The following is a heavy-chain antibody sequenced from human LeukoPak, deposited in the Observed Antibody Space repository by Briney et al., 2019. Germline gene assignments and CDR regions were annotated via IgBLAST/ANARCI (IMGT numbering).Heavy chain of an antibody. CDR1: GFTFDDYA. D-gene: IGHD5-12*01. V-gene: IGHV3-9*01. J-gene: IGHJ4*02. CDR2: ISWNSGSI. Sequence: GGSLRLSCAASGFTFDDYAMHLVRQAPGKGLEWVSGISWNSGSIGYADSVKGRFTISRDNAKNSLYLQMNSLRAEDTALYYCAKGNRATMNSNYVYWGQGTLVTVSS. CDR3: AKGNRATMNSNYVY.